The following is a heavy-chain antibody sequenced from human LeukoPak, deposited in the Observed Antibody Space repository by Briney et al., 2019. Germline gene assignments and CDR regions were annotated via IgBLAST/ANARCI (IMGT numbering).Heavy chain of an antibody. CDR2: ISAYNGDT. D-gene: IGHD3-22*01. V-gene: IGHV1-18*01. Sequence: ASVKVSCKASGYTFTSYVISWVRQAPGQGLEWMGWISAYNGDTNYAQKLQGRVTMTTDTSTSTAYMELRSLRSDDTAVYYCARVLSKNYYDSSGYYYGTDYWGQGTLVTVSS. CDR3: ARVLSKNYYDSSGYYYGTDY. CDR1: GYTFTSYV. J-gene: IGHJ4*02.